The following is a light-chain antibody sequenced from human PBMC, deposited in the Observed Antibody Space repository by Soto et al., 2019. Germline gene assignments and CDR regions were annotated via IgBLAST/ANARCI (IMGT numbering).Light chain of an antibody. CDR1: SSDVGGYNY. V-gene: IGLV2-14*01. Sequence: QSVLTQPASVSGSPGQSITISCTGTSSDVGGYNYVSWYQQHPGKAPKLMIYEVTNRPSGVSNRFSASKSGNTASLTISGLQAEDEVDYYCSSYTSSSTLVVFGGGTNLTVL. CDR3: SSYTSSSTLVV. CDR2: EVT. J-gene: IGLJ2*01.